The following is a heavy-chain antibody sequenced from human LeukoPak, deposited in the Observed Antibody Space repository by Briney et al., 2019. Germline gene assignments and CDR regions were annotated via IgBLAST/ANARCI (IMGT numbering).Heavy chain of an antibody. CDR3: ARVGSLGYDFWSGYQHFDY. V-gene: IGHV1-18*01. CDR2: ISAYNGNT. J-gene: IGHJ4*02. D-gene: IGHD3-3*01. CDR1: GYTFTSYG. Sequence: GASVKVSCKASGYTFTSYGISWVRQAPGQGLELMGWISAYNGNTNYAQKLQGRVTMTTDTSTSTAYMELRSLRSDDTAVYYCARVGSLGYDFWSGYQHFDYWGQGTLVTVSS.